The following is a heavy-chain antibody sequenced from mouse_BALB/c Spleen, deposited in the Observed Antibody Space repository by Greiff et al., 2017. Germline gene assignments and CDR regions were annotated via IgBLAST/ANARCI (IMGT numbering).Heavy chain of an antibody. CDR1: GFSLTSYG. V-gene: IGHV2-9*02. CDR2: IWAGGST. CDR3: ARDGYGSSYWYFDV. Sequence: VQLVESGPGLVAPSQSLSITCTVSGFSLTSYGVHWVRQPPGKGLEWLGVIWAGGSTNYNSALMSRLSISKDNSKSQVFLKMNSLQTDDTAMYYCARDGYGSSYWYFDVWGAGTTVTVSS. D-gene: IGHD1-1*01. J-gene: IGHJ1*01.